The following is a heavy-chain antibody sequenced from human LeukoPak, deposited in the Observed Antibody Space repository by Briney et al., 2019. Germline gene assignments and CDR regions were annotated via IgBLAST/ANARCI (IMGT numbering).Heavy chain of an antibody. CDR3: ARAYPYYDFWSGYYSGGYYFDY. V-gene: IGHV3-33*01. Sequence: GSLRLSCAASGFTFSSYGMHWVRQAPGKGLEWVAVIWYDGSNKYYADSVKGRFTISRDNSKNTLYLQMNSLRAEDTAVYYCARAYPYYDFWSGYYSGGYYFDYWGQGTLVTASS. CDR2: IWYDGSNK. J-gene: IGHJ4*02. CDR1: GFTFSSYG. D-gene: IGHD3-3*01.